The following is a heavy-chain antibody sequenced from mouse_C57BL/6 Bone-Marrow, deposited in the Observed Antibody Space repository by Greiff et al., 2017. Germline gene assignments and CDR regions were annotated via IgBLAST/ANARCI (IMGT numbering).Heavy chain of an antibody. CDR2: IDPENGDT. J-gene: IGHJ1*03. CDR1: GFTFTDYY. D-gene: IGHD2-2*01. Sequence: EVQLQQSGAELVRPGASVKLSCTASGFTFTDYYMHWVKQRPEQGLEWIGWIDPENGDTKSASKFPGKATRTADTSSNTAYLQLRSLTSEDTAVYYCTTCGIYYGYGVRDFWGWGTGITVT. V-gene: IGHV14-4*01. CDR3: TTCGIYYGYGVRDFWG.